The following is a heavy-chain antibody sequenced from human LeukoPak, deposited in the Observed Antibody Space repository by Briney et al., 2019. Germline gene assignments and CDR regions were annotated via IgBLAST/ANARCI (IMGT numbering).Heavy chain of an antibody. Sequence: QPGGSRRLSCAASGFTFSSYGMHWVRQAPGKGLEWVAFIRYDGSNKYYADSVKGRFTISRDNSKNTLYLQMNSLRAEDTAVYYCAKDPSFRPGYFDYWGQGTLVTVSS. CDR2: IRYDGSNK. V-gene: IGHV3-30*02. CDR3: AKDPSFRPGYFDY. J-gene: IGHJ4*02. CDR1: GFTFSSYG.